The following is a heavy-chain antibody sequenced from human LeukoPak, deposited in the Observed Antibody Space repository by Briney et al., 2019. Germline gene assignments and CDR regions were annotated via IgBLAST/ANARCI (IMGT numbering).Heavy chain of an antibody. V-gene: IGHV4-39*07. J-gene: IGHJ4*02. Sequence: SETLSLTCTVSGGSISSSSYYWGWTRQPPGKGREWMGCIYYSGRTYYNPSLKSRLTISVDTSKNQFSLKLSSLTAADTAVYYCAREKADSYYYDSSGYYALDYWGQGTLVTVSS. D-gene: IGHD3-22*01. CDR2: IYYSGRT. CDR1: GGSISSSSYY. CDR3: AREKADSYYYDSSGYYALDY.